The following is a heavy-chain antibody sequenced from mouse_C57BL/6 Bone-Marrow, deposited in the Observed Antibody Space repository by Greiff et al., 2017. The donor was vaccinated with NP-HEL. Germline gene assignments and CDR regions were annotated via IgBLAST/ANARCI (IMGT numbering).Heavy chain of an antibody. CDR2: ISDGGSYT. D-gene: IGHD1-1*01. V-gene: IGHV5-4*01. CDR3: ARDFITTVVAPFDY. CDR1: GFTFSSYA. J-gene: IGHJ2*01. Sequence: EVKLVESGGGLVKPGGSLKLSCAASGFTFSSYAMSWVRQTPEKRLEWVATISDGGSYTYYPDNVKGRFTISRDNAKNNLYLQMSHLKSEDTAMYYCARDFITTVVAPFDYWGQGTTLTVSS.